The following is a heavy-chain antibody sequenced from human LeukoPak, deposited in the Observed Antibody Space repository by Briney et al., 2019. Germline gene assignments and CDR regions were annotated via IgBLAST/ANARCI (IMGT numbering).Heavy chain of an antibody. CDR2: MNPNSGNT. Sequence: ASVKVSCKASGYTFTSYDINWVRQATGQGLEWMGWMNPNSGNTGYAQKFQGRVTMTRNTSISTAYMELSSLRSEDTAVYYCARTLSENGDYGSYWFDPWGQGTLATVSS. J-gene: IGHJ5*02. CDR3: ARTLSENGDYGSYWFDP. V-gene: IGHV1-8*01. D-gene: IGHD4-17*01. CDR1: GYTFTSYD.